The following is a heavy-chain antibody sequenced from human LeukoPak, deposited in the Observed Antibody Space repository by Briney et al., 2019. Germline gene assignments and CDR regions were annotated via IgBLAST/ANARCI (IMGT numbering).Heavy chain of an antibody. D-gene: IGHD6-19*01. CDR2: ISSRSSYI. V-gene: IGHV3-21*01. Sequence: GGSLRLSCAASGFTFSSYSMNWVRQAPGKGLEWDSSISSRSSYIYYADSVKGRFTISRDNAKNSLYLQMNSLRAEDTAVYYCNLAVAGTNYWGQGTLVTVSS. CDR1: GFTFSSYS. J-gene: IGHJ4*02. CDR3: NLAVAGTNY.